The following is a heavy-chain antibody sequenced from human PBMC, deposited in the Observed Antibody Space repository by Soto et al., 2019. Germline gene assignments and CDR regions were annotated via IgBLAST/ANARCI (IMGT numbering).Heavy chain of an antibody. CDR1: GFTFSSYS. D-gene: IGHD3-10*01. CDR3: ATMVRGINYYGMDV. Sequence: PGGSLRLSCAASGFTFSSYSMNWVRQAPGKGLEWVSYISSSSTIYYADSVKGRFTISRDNAKNSLYLQMNSLRDEDTAVYYCATMVRGINYYGMDVWGQGTTVTVSS. CDR2: ISSSSTI. V-gene: IGHV3-48*02. J-gene: IGHJ6*02.